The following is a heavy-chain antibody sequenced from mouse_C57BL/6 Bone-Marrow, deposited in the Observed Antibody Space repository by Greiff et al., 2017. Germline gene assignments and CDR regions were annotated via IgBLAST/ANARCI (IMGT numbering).Heavy chain of an antibody. CDR1: GFTFSSYG. D-gene: IGHD2-3*01. J-gene: IGHJ1*03. Sequence: EVKVVESGGDLVKPGGSLKLSCAASGFTFSSYGMSWVRQTPDKRLGWVATISSGGSYTYYPDSVKGRFTISRDNAKNTLYLQMSSLQSEDTAMYYCARHDGYFWYFDVWGTGTTVTVSS. V-gene: IGHV5-6*01. CDR3: ARHDGYFWYFDV. CDR2: ISSGGSYT.